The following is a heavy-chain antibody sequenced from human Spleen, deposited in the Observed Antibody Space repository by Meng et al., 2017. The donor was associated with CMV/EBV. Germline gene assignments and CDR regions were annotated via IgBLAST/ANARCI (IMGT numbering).Heavy chain of an antibody. J-gene: IGHJ6*02. CDR1: GFTFSSYS. D-gene: IGHD2-2*01. CDR2: IRSSGSTI. V-gene: IGHV3-48*04. CDR3: ARERVPAAMKSLDYYYGMDV. Sequence: GESLKISCAASGFTFSSYSMNWVRQAPGKGLEWVSYIRSSGSTIYYADSVKGRFTISRDNAKNSLYLQMNSLRAEDTAVYYCARERVPAAMKSLDYYYGMDVWGQGTTVTVSS.